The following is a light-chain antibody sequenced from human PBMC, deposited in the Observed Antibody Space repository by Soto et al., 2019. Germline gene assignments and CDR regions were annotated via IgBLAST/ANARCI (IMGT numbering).Light chain of an antibody. V-gene: IGLV2-11*01. CDR3: CSYAGTNILI. J-gene: IGLJ2*01. CDR2: DVS. CDR1: SSDIGGYSY. Sequence: QSALTQPPSVSGSPGQSVAVSCTGTSSDIGGYSYVSWYQQHPGRAPKLLIYDVSERPSGVPDRFSGSKSGYTASLTISGLQAEDEADYYCCSYAGTNILIFGGGTKVTVL.